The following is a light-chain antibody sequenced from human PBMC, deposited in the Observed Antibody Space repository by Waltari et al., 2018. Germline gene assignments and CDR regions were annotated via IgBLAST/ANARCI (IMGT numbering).Light chain of an antibody. J-gene: IGKJ4*01. CDR1: QSVLYSSNNKNY. Sequence: DIVMAQSPDSLAVSLGERATINCKSSQSVLYSSNNKNYLAWYQQKPGQPPKLLIYWASTRESGVPDRFSGSGSGTDFTLTISRLEPEDFAVYYCQKYGSTPRPFGGGTKVEIK. CDR2: WAS. V-gene: IGKV4-1*01. CDR3: QKYGSTPRP.